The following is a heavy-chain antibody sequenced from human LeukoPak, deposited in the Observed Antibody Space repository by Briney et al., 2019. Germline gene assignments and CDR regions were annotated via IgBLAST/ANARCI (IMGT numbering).Heavy chain of an antibody. J-gene: IGHJ5*02. V-gene: IGHV4-59*01. Sequence: SETLSLTCTVSGGSISSYYWSWIRQPPGKGLEWIGYIYYSGSTNYNPSLKSRVTISVDTSKNQFSLKLSPVTAADTAVYYCAREAVTSANWFDPWGQGTLVTVSS. D-gene: IGHD4-11*01. CDR1: GGSISSYY. CDR2: IYYSGST. CDR3: AREAVTSANWFDP.